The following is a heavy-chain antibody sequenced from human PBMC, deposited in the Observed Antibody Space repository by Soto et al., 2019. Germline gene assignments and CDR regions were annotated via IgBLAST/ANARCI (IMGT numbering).Heavy chain of an antibody. CDR2: ISSSSSYI. V-gene: IGHV3-21*01. D-gene: IGHD5-18*01. CDR1: GFTFSSYG. Sequence: TGGSLRLSCAASGFTFSSYGMNWVRQAPGKGLEWVSYISSSSSYIYYADSVKGRFTISRDKAKNSLYLQMNSLRAEDTAVYYCARAHPHMDTAMLCYALDIWGQGTMVTVSS. J-gene: IGHJ3*02. CDR3: ARAHPHMDTAMLCYALDI.